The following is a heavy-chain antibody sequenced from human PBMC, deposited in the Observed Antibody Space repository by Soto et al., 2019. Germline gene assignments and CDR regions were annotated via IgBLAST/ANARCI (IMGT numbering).Heavy chain of an antibody. CDR2: IDWDDDK. D-gene: IGHD3-10*01. CDR3: ARIRSSYGSGSLNWFDP. V-gene: IGHV2-70*01. Sequence: SGPTLVNPTQTLTLTCTFSGFSLSTSGMCVSWIRQPPGKALEWLALIDWDDDKYYSTSLKTRLTISKDTSKNQVVLTMTNMDPVDTATYYCARIRSSYGSGSLNWFDPWGQGTLVTVSS. J-gene: IGHJ5*02. CDR1: GFSLSTSGMC.